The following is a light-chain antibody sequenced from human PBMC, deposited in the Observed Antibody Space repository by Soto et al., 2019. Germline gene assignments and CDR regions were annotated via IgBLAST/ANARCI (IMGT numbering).Light chain of an antibody. J-gene: IGLJ2*01. CDR2: EVS. CDR3: TSYVGSNILV. CDR1: SSDVGAHKY. Sequence: QSALTQSPSASGSPGQSVTISCTGTSSDVGAHKYVSWYQQYPGKAPKLMIYEVSKRPSGVPDRFSGSKSGNTASLTVSGLQAEDEAYYYCTSYVGSNILVFGGGTKLTVL. V-gene: IGLV2-8*01.